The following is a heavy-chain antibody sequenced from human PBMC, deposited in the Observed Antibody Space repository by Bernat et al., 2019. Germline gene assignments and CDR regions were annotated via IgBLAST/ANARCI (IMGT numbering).Heavy chain of an antibody. CDR1: GFTFSSYD. V-gene: IGHV3-13*05. Sequence: EVQLVESGGGLVQPGGSLRLSCAASGFTFSSYDMHWVRQATGKGLEWVSAIGTAGDPYYPGSVKGRFTISRENAKNSLYLQMNSLRARDTAVYYCARSYSSSWPGRYWYFDLWGRGTLVTVSS. D-gene: IGHD6-13*01. J-gene: IGHJ2*01. CDR2: IGTAGDP. CDR3: ARSYSSSWPGRYWYFDL.